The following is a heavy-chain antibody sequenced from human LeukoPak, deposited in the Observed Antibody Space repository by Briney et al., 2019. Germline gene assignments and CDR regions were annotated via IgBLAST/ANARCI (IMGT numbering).Heavy chain of an antibody. Sequence: GGSLRLSCTASGLTFSTSGFNWVRHAPGKGLEWVASIGPTGSDRYHADSIKGRFTISRDNANNFLYLQMNSLRAEDTAVYYCTTAVPYCSSTSCSLFDPWGQGTLVTVSS. CDR1: GLTFSTSG. V-gene: IGHV3-21*06. D-gene: IGHD2-2*01. CDR3: TTAVPYCSSTSCSLFDP. J-gene: IGHJ5*02. CDR2: IGPTGSDR.